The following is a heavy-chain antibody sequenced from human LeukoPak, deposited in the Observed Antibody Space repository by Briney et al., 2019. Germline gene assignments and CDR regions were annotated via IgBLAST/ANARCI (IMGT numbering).Heavy chain of an antibody. Sequence: ASVKVSCEASGYTFTSYYMHWVRQAPGQGLEWMGIINPSGGSTSYAQKFQGRVTMTRDTSTSTVYMELSSLRSEDTAVYYCARADHYYDSSGYPLGDIWGQGTMVTVSS. CDR1: GYTFTSYY. V-gene: IGHV1-46*01. D-gene: IGHD3-22*01. CDR3: ARADHYYDSSGYPLGDI. J-gene: IGHJ3*02. CDR2: INPSGGST.